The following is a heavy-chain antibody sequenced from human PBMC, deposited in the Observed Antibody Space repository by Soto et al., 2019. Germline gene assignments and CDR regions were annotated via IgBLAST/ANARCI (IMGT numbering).Heavy chain of an antibody. J-gene: IGHJ6*02. D-gene: IGHD1-1*01. CDR2: INHSGST. V-gene: IGHV4-34*01. Sequence: QVQLQQWGAGLLKPSETLSLTCAVYGGSLSGYYGNWIRQSPGKGLEWIGEINHSGSTNYNPSLKSRVTISIDTSKNQFSLKLSSVTAAATAVYYCARTRNLDVWGQGTTVIVSS. CDR3: ARTRNLDV. CDR1: GGSLSGYY.